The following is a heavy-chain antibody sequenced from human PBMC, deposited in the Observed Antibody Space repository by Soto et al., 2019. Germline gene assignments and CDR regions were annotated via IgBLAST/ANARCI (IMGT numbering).Heavy chain of an antibody. V-gene: IGHV4-39*01. D-gene: IGHD6-19*01. CDR3: AIGISVAGTKAIMAFDY. J-gene: IGHJ4*02. CDR1: GGSISSSSYY. CDR2: IYYSGNT. Sequence: QLQLQESGPGLVKPSETLSLTCTVSGGSISSSSYYWGWIRQPPGKGLEWIGSIYYSGNTYYNPSLQGLVTRAADTSKNPFSLKLSSVTAADTAVYYCAIGISVAGTKAIMAFDYWGQGPLVTVSS.